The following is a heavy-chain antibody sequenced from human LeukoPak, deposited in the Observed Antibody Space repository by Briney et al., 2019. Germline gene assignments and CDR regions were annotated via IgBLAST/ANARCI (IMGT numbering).Heavy chain of an antibody. V-gene: IGHV3-7*01. CDR1: GFTFSSYW. Sequence: GGSLRLSCAASGFTFSSYWMTWVRQAPGKGLEWVANIKQDGSEKYYVDSVKGRFTISRDNAKNSLYLQMNSLRAEDTAVYYCARGRYYYDSSGYSPLRYWGQGTLVTVSS. J-gene: IGHJ4*02. CDR2: IKQDGSEK. D-gene: IGHD3-22*01. CDR3: ARGRYYYDSSGYSPLRY.